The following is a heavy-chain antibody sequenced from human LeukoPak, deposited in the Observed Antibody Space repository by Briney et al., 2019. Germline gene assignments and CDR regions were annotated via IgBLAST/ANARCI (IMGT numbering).Heavy chain of an antibody. Sequence: SETLSLTCTVSGYSISSGDYWGWIRQPPGKGLEWIGYIYYSGYTNYNPSLKSRVTISVDTSKNQFSLKLSSVTAADTAVYYCARTTMVRGTYYMDVWGKGTTVTISS. J-gene: IGHJ6*03. CDR2: IYYSGYT. D-gene: IGHD3-10*01. CDR3: ARTTMVRGTYYMDV. CDR1: GYSISSGDY. V-gene: IGHV4-61*08.